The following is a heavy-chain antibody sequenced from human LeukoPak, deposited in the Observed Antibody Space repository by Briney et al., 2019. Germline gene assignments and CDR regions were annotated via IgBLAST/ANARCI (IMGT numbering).Heavy chain of an antibody. Sequence: SETLSLTCTVSGGSISSYYRSWIRQPPGKGLEWIGYIYYSGSTNYNPSLKSRVTISVDTSKNQFSLKLSSVTAADTAVYYCARGSRYSYGYPFDYWGQGTLVTVSS. J-gene: IGHJ4*02. D-gene: IGHD5-18*01. CDR3: ARGSRYSYGYPFDY. CDR2: IYYSGST. V-gene: IGHV4-59*01. CDR1: GGSISSYY.